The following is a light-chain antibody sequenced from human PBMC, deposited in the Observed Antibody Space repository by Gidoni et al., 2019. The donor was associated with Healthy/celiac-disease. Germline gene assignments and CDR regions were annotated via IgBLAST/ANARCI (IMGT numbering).Light chain of an antibody. CDR2: KDS. Sequence: SSELTRPSQVSVTPGQTARITCSGDVLAKKYARWFQQKPGQAPVLVIYKDSERPSGIPERFSGSSSGTTVTLTISGAQVEDEADYYCYSAADNNLGVFGGGTKLTVL. V-gene: IGLV3-27*01. J-gene: IGLJ3*02. CDR3: YSAADNNLGV. CDR1: VLAKKY.